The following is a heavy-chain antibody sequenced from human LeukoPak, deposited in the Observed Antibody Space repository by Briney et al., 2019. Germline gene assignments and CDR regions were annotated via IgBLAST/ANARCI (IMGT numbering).Heavy chain of an antibody. J-gene: IGHJ4*02. CDR3: AKYSGGGLNYPYDY. D-gene: IGHD6-19*01. CDR2: ITGSGGST. CDR1: GFTFSSYG. Sequence: PGGSLRLSCAASGFTFSSYGMSWVRQAPGKGLEWVSVITGSGGSTYYADSVKGRFTISRDNSKNTLYLQMKNLRAEDTAVYYCAKYSGGGLNYPYDYWGQGTLVTVSS. V-gene: IGHV3-23*01.